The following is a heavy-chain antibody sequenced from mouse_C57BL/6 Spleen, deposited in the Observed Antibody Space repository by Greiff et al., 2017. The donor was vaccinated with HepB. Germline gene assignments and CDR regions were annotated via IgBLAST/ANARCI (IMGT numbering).Heavy chain of an antibody. CDR1: GYAFSSSW. CDR3: ASFTRDYFDY. V-gene: IGHV1-82*01. Sequence: VKLMESGPELVKPGASVKISCKASGYAFSSSWMNWVKQRPGKGLEWIGRIYPGDGDTNYNGKFKGKATLTADKSSSTAYMQLSSLTSEDSAVYFCASFTRDYFDYWGQGTTLTVSS. CDR2: IYPGDGDT. D-gene: IGHD2-12*01. J-gene: IGHJ2*01.